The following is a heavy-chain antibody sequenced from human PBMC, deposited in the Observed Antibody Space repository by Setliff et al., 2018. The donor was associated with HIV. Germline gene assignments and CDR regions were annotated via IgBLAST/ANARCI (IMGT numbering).Heavy chain of an antibody. Sequence: SETLSLTCAVSGYSISSGYYWGWIRQPPGKGLEWIGSICHSGSTYYNPSLKSRVTISLDTSKNQFSLKLSSVTAADTAVYYCARDIQAAGTGWFDPWGQGTLVTVSS. D-gene: IGHD6-13*01. V-gene: IGHV4-38-2*02. J-gene: IGHJ5*02. CDR3: ARDIQAAGTGWFDP. CDR1: GYSISSGYY. CDR2: ICHSGST.